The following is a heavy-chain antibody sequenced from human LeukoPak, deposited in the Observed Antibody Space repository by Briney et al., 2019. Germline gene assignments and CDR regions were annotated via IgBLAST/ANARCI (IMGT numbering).Heavy chain of an antibody. CDR2: IKQDGSEK. CDR1: GFAFSSYW. D-gene: IGHD3-22*01. CDR3: ASDPGDYYDSSGFDAFDI. V-gene: IGHV3-7*01. Sequence: GGSLRLSCAASGFAFSSYWMSWVRQAPGKGLEWVANIKQDGSEKYYVDSVKGRFTISRDNAKNSLYLQMNSLRAEDTAVYYCASDPGDYYDSSGFDAFDIWGQGTMVTVSS. J-gene: IGHJ3*02.